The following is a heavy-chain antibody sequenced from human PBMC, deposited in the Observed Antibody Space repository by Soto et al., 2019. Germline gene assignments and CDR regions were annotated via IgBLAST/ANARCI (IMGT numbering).Heavy chain of an antibody. CDR3: AKDNTVRQQLVGDYYYGMDV. V-gene: IGHV3-23*01. J-gene: IGHJ6*02. CDR1: GFTFGGYA. Sequence: GGSLRLSCAASGFTFGGYAVSWVRQAPGKGLEWVSAISGSGGSTYYADSVKGRFTISRDNSKNTLYLQMNSLRAEDTAVYYCAKDNTVRQQLVGDYYYGMDVWGQGTTVTVSS. CDR2: ISGSGGST. D-gene: IGHD6-13*01.